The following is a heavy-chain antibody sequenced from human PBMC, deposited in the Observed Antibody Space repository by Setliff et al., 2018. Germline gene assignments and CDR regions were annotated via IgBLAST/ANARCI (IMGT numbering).Heavy chain of an antibody. CDR3: ARCQSSGCYP. CDR1: GGSFRGYY. D-gene: IGHD6-19*01. Sequence: ETLSLTCAVYGGSFRGYYWSWIRQPPGKGLEWIGELTHSGSTNYNPSLKSRVTISVDTSNNQFSLKLSSGRAADTAVYYCARCQSSGCYPWGQGTLVTVSS. J-gene: IGHJ5*02. CDR2: LTHSGST. V-gene: IGHV4-34*01.